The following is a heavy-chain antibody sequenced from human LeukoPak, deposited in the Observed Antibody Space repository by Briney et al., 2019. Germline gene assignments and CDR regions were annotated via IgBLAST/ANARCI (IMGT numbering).Heavy chain of an antibody. CDR1: GYTFTSYG. V-gene: IGHV1-18*01. Sequence: ASVKVSCKASGYTFTSYGISWVRQAPGQGLEWMGWISAYNGNTNYAQKLQGRVTMTTDTSTSTVYMELRSLRSDDTAVYYCARDRSWYCSSTSCYDHMDYWGQGTLVTVSS. D-gene: IGHD2-2*01. J-gene: IGHJ4*02. CDR2: ISAYNGNT. CDR3: ARDRSWYCSSTSCYDHMDY.